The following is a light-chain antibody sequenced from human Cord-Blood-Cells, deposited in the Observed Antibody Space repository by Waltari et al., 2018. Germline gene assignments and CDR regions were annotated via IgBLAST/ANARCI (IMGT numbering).Light chain of an antibody. Sequence: QSALTQPDSVSGSPGQSITISCTGTSSDVGSYNHVSWYQQHPGKAPELMIYGVSKRTAGVSDRLAGSKSGNTASLTISGLLAEDEADYYCCSYAGSSTYVFDTGTKVTVL. J-gene: IGLJ1*01. CDR3: CSYAGSSTYV. V-gene: IGLV2-23*02. CDR2: GVS. CDR1: SSDVGSYNH.